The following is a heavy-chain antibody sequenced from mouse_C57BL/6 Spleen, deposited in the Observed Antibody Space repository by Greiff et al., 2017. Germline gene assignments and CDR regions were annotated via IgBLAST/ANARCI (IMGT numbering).Heavy chain of an antibody. V-gene: IGHV5-6*01. J-gene: IGHJ4*01. CDR1: GFTFSSYG. CDR3: ARQPYYYGSSPYAMDY. CDR2: ISSGGSYT. D-gene: IGHD1-1*01. Sequence: DVHLVESGGDLVKPGGSLKLSCAASGFTFSSYGMSWVRQTPDKRLEWVATISSGGSYTYYPDSVKGRFTISRDNAKNTLYLQMSSLKSEDTAMYYCARQPYYYGSSPYAMDYWGQGTSVTVSS.